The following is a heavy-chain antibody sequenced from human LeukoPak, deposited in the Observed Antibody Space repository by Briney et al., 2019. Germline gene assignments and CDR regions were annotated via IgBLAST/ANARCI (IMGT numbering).Heavy chain of an antibody. Sequence: GGSLRLSCAASGFTFSSYGMSWVRQAPGKGLEWVSAISGSGGSTYYADSVKGRFTISRDNAKNSLYLQMNSLRAEDTAVYYCARDRHGYSYGFHRGYSDNNYMDVWGKGTTVTISS. CDR3: ARDRHGYSYGFHRGYSDNNYMDV. V-gene: IGHV3-23*01. CDR2: ISGSGGST. D-gene: IGHD5-18*01. CDR1: GFTFSSYG. J-gene: IGHJ6*03.